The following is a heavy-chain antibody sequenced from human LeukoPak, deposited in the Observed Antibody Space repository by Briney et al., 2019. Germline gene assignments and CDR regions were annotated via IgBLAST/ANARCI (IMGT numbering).Heavy chain of an antibody. CDR1: GYSFTNYW. Sequence: GESLKISCKGSGYSFTNYWIGWVRQMPGKGLEWMGIIYPGDSDTRYSPSFQGQVTISADKSISTAYLQWSSLKASDTAMYYCARHKKRRDGYNYFDYWGQGTLVTVSS. V-gene: IGHV5-51*01. J-gene: IGHJ4*02. D-gene: IGHD5-24*01. CDR2: IYPGDSDT. CDR3: ARHKKRRDGYNYFDY.